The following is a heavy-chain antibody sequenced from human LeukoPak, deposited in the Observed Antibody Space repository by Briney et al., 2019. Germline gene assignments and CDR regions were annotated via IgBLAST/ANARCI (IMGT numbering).Heavy chain of an antibody. D-gene: IGHD3-3*01. CDR2: INHSGST. CDR1: GGSFSGYY. Sequence: PSETLSLTCAVYGGSFSGYYWSWIRQPPGKGLEWIGEINHSGSTNYNPSLKSRVTISVDTSKNQFSLKLSSVTAADTAVYYCARADYDFWSGYSRDWYFDLWGRGTLVTVSS. V-gene: IGHV4-34*01. CDR3: ARADYDFWSGYSRDWYFDL. J-gene: IGHJ2*01.